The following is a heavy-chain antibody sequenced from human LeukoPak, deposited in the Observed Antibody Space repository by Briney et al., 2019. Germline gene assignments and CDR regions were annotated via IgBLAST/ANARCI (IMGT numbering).Heavy chain of an antibody. Sequence: PGGSLRLSCAASGFTFSTYAMGWVRQAPGKGLEWVSAINDSGGRTYYADSVKGRFTISRDNSKNTLYLQMNSLRAEDTAVYYCARAEYSRYYYYYGMDVWGQGTTVTVSS. CDR3: ARAEYSRYYYYYGMDV. D-gene: IGHD6-6*01. J-gene: IGHJ6*02. V-gene: IGHV3-23*01. CDR1: GFTFSTYA. CDR2: INDSGGRT.